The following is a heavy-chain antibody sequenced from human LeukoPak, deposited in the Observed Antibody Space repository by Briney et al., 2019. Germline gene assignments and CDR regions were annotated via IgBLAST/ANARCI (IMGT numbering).Heavy chain of an antibody. CDR2: ISYDGSNE. CDR1: GFTFSSYV. J-gene: IGHJ4*02. V-gene: IGHV3-30*04. D-gene: IGHD3-16*01. Sequence: GGSLRLSCAASGFTFSSYVMHWVRQAPGKGLEWVAIISYDGSNEYYADSVKGRFTISRDNSKNTLYLQMNSLRAADTAVYYCARLRWGGLYYFDSWGQGTLVTVSS. CDR3: ARLRWGGLYYFDS.